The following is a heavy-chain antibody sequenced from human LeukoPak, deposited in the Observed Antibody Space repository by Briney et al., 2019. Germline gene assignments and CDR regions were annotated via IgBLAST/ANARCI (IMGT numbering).Heavy chain of an antibody. J-gene: IGHJ3*02. Sequence: GESLKISCKGSGYSFTSYWIGWVRQMPGKGLEWMGIIYPGDSDTRYSPSFQGQVTISADRSISTAYLLWSSLKASDTAMYYCARPILTGSDAFDIWGQGTMVTVSS. V-gene: IGHV5-51*01. CDR2: IYPGDSDT. CDR3: ARPILTGSDAFDI. D-gene: IGHD3-9*01. CDR1: GYSFTSYW.